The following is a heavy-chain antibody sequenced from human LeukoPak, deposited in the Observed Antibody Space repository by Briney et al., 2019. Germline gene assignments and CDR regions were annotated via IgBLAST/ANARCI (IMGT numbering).Heavy chain of an antibody. D-gene: IGHD6-6*01. CDR3: ARRPAFYFDY. J-gene: IGHJ4*02. Sequence: GESLKISCQISGYIFTTYWIAWVRQMPGKGLEWMGVIYPADSDTKYSPSFQGQVTFSVDKSISTAYLQWNSLKASDTAIYYSARRPAFYFDYWGQGTLVTVSS. CDR1: GYIFTTYW. V-gene: IGHV5-51*01. CDR2: IYPADSDT.